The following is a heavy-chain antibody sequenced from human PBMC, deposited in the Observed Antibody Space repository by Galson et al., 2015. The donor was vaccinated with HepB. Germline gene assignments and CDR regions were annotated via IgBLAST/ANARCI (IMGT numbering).Heavy chain of an antibody. J-gene: IGHJ4*02. V-gene: IGHV3-23*01. CDR2: ISGSGGST. Sequence: SLRLSCAASGFTFSSYAMSWVRQAPGKGLEWVSAISGSGGSTYYADSVKGRFTISRDNSKNTLYLQMNSLRAEDTAVYYCAKGKKAVTTPFDYWGQGTLVTVSS. D-gene: IGHD4-17*01. CDR3: AKGKKAVTTPFDY. CDR1: GFTFSSYA.